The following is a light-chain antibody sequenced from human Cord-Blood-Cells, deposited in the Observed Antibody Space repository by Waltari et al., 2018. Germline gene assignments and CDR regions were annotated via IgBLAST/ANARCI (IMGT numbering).Light chain of an antibody. J-gene: IGKJ3*01. CDR2: GAS. V-gene: IGKV3-15*01. CDR1: QSVSSN. Sequence: DIVMTQSPATLSVSPGARATVSCRASQSVSSNLPWYQQTPGQAPRHLVYGASTSATGIPARFSGSGSGTEFTLTISSLQSEDFAVYYCQQYNNWPFTFGPGTKGDIK. CDR3: QQYNNWPFT.